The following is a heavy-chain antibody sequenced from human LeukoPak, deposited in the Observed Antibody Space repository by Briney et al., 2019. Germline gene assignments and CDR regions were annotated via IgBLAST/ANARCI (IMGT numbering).Heavy chain of an antibody. CDR3: ARELVFGELNYYYMDV. D-gene: IGHD3-10*01. J-gene: IGHJ6*03. V-gene: IGHV1-2*02. Sequence: ASVKVSCKASGYTFTGYYMHWVRQAPGQGLEWMGWINPNSGGTNYAQKFQGRVTMTRDTSISTAYMELSRLRSDDTAVYYCARELVFGELNYYYMDVWGKGTTVTVSS. CDR2: INPNSGGT. CDR1: GYTFTGYY.